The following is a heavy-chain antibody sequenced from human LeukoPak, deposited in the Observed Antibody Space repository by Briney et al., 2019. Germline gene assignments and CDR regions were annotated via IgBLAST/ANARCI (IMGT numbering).Heavy chain of an antibody. D-gene: IGHD3-9*01. CDR3: ARDRIYYDILTGYLPLDY. J-gene: IGHJ4*02. V-gene: IGHV3-7*01. CDR1: GFTFSDFW. CDR2: IKQDGSEK. Sequence: GGSLRLSCAASGFTFSDFWMTWVRQAPGKGLEWVASIKQDGSEKFYVDSVKGRFTISRDNSKTSLYLQMSSLRAEDTAVYFCARDRIYYDILTGYLPLDYWGRGTLVAVSS.